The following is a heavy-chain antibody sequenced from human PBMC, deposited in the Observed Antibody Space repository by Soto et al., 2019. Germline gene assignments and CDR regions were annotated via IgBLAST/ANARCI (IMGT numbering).Heavy chain of an antibody. V-gene: IGHV1-69*02. CDR1: GGTFSSYT. J-gene: IGHJ1*01. D-gene: IGHD3-22*01. CDR3: ARAPGNMIVEH. CDR2: IIPILGIA. Sequence: QVQLVQSGAEVKKPGSSVKVSCKASGGTFSSYTISWVRQAPGQGLEWMGRIIPILGIANYAQKFQGRVTLTADKPTSTAYMQLSSLRSEDTAVDYCARAPGNMIVEHWGQGTLVTVSS.